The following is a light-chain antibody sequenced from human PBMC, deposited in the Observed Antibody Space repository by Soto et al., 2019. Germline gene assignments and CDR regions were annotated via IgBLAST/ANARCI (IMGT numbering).Light chain of an antibody. Sequence: QSALTQPASVSGSPGQSITISCTGTSSDVGDYNYVSWYLQHPGKAPKLIIYGVTTRPSGISNRFSGSKSGNTASLTISGLQAEDEADYYCSSYTGTNTLVFGGGTKLTVL. CDR1: SSDVGDYNY. J-gene: IGLJ2*01. CDR2: GVT. V-gene: IGLV2-14*01. CDR3: SSYTGTNTLV.